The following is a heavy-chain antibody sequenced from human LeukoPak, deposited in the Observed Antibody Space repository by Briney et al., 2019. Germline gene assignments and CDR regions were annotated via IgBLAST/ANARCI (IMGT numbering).Heavy chain of an antibody. CDR1: GGSISSCYYY. D-gene: IGHD3-10*01. Sequence: SETLSLTCTVSGGSISSCYYYWIWIRQPPGKGLEWIGYIYYSGSTYYNPSLKSLITISVDTSKNQFSLKLRSVNAADTAVYYCARDSGDLWFGERINNWFDPWGQGTLVTVSS. CDR2: IYYSGST. CDR3: ARDSGDLWFGERINNWFDP. J-gene: IGHJ5*02. V-gene: IGHV4-30-4*01.